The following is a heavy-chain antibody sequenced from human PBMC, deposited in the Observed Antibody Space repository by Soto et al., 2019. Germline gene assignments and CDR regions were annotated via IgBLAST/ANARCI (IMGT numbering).Heavy chain of an antibody. Sequence: QVQLVQSGAEVKKPGSSVKVSCKASGGTFSSYTISWVRQAPGQGLEWMGRIIPILGIANYAQKFQGRVTITADKSTSTAYMELSSLRSEDTAVYYCARAERAAPRVFYYYCGMDVWGQGTTVTVSS. D-gene: IGHD6-13*01. CDR3: ARAERAAPRVFYYYCGMDV. V-gene: IGHV1-69*02. CDR1: GGTFSSYT. CDR2: IIPILGIA. J-gene: IGHJ6*02.